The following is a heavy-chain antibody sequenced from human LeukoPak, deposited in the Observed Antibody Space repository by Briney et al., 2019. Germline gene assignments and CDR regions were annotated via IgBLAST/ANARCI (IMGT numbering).Heavy chain of an antibody. V-gene: IGHV1-69*13. CDR3: ARVGELEPFYYYYYMDV. Sequence: ASVKVSCKASGYTFTSYGTSWVRQAPGQGLEWMGGIIPIFGTANYAQKFQGRVTITADESTSTAYMELSSLRSEDTAVYYCARVGELEPFYYYYYMDVWGKGTTVTVSS. CDR1: GYTFTSYG. CDR2: IIPIFGTA. J-gene: IGHJ6*03. D-gene: IGHD1-1*01.